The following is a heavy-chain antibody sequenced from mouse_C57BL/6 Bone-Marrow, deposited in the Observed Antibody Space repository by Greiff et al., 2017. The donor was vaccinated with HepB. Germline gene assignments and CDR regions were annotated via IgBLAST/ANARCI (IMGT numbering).Heavy chain of an antibody. Sequence: VQLKESGPGLVKPSQSLSLTCSVTGYSITSGYYWNWIRQFPGNKLEWMGYISYDGSNNYNPSLKNRISITRDTSKNQFFLKLNSVTTEDTATYYCARAPPWFAYWGQGTLVTVSA. CDR3: ARAPPWFAY. CDR2: ISYDGSN. CDR1: GYSITSGYY. V-gene: IGHV3-6*01. J-gene: IGHJ3*01.